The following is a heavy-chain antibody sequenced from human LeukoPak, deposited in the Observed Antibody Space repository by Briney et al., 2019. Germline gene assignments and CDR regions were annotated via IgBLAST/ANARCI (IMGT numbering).Heavy chain of an antibody. V-gene: IGHV3-48*01. J-gene: IGHJ6*02. CDR1: GFTFSSYS. CDR2: ISSSSSTI. CDR3: ARDDGDYGMDV. D-gene: IGHD4-17*01. Sequence: PGGSLRLSCAASGFTFSSYSMNWVRQAPGKGLEWVSYISSSSSTIYYADSVKGRFTISRDNAKNSLYLQMNSLRAEDTAVYYRARDDGDYGMDVWGQGTTVTVSS.